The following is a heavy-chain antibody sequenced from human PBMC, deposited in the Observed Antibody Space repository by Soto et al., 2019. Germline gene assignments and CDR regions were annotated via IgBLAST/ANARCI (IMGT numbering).Heavy chain of an antibody. Sequence: QVLLVQSGSEVKKPGSSMKVSCQTSGYTFSDFALTWVRQVPDKGLEWLGWISPYTGKTNYAQRVHDRVALTTDTSTRTAYLELRSLTSDDTAVYYCARLGWELLSGRRYFDYWGQGPLVTVSS. CDR2: ISPYTGKT. CDR3: ARLGWELLSGRRYFDY. V-gene: IGHV1-18*04. J-gene: IGHJ4*02. CDR1: GYTFSDFA. D-gene: IGHD1-26*01.